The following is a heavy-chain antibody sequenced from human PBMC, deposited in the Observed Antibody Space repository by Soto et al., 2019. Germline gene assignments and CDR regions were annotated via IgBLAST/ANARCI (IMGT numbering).Heavy chain of an antibody. V-gene: IGHV4-31*01. CDR1: GGSISSGGYY. CDR3: ARGGALSWGEENWFDP. Sequence: QVQLQESGPGLVKPSQTLSLTCTVSGGSISSGGYYWIWIRQHPGKGLVWIGYIYYSGSTYYNPCLKSQVTRGGDTSNNQFSLDQVSVTAADTAVFYCARGGALSWGEENWFDPWGQGTLVTV. J-gene: IGHJ5*02. CDR2: IYYSGST. D-gene: IGHD3-16*01.